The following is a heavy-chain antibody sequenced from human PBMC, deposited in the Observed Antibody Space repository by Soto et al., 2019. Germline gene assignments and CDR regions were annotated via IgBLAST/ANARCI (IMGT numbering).Heavy chain of an antibody. CDR3: ARVRFGQWGYAMDV. D-gene: IGHD3-10*01. Sequence: GGSLRLSCAASGFTFGSYSMNWVRQAPGKGLEWVSYMSSSGNNINYAGSVRGRFTVSRDNAKNSLYLQMNSLRAEDTAIYYCARVRFGQWGYAMDVWGQGTTVTVSS. J-gene: IGHJ6*02. CDR2: MSSSGNNI. CDR1: GFTFGSYS. V-gene: IGHV3-48*04.